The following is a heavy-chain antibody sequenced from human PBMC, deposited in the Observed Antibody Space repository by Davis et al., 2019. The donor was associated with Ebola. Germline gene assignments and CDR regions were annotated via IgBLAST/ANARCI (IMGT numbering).Heavy chain of an antibody. J-gene: IGHJ6*02. CDR3: ARVGGSGRDYYYGMDV. CDR1: GFTISSNY. CDR2: IYSGGNT. D-gene: IGHD3-10*01. Sequence: GESLKISCAASGFTISSNYMSWVRQAPGKGLEWVSVIYSGGNTYYADSVKGRFTISRDNSKNTLYLQMNSLRAEDTAVYYCARVGGSGRDYYYGMDVWGQGTTVTVSS. V-gene: IGHV3-53*01.